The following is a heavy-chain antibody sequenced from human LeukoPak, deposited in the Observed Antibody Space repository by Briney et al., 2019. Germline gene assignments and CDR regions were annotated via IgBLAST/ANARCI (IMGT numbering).Heavy chain of an antibody. D-gene: IGHD2-8*01. Sequence: PGGSLRLSCAASGFTFDSYAMSWVRQAPGKGLEWVSAITGSGGSTYYADSVKGRFTISRDNSKNTLYLQMNSLRAEDTAVYYCAKPPASPTNLYYFDYWGQGTLVTVSS. V-gene: IGHV3-23*01. CDR3: AKPPASPTNLYYFDY. CDR1: GFTFDSYA. CDR2: ITGSGGST. J-gene: IGHJ4*02.